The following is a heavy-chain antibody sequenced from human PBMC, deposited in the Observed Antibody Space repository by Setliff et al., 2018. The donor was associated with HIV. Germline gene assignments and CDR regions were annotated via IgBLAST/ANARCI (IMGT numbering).Heavy chain of an antibody. CDR3: ASRVYYYDSNNFLREEGFDP. J-gene: IGHJ5*02. Sequence: ETLSLTCTVSGGSASNSRYYWAWIRQPPGKGLEYIGSIHYNGRTYYNPSLKSRVAISIDTSKNQFSLNLTSVTAADTAVYYCASRVYYYDSNNFLREEGFDPWGQGTLVTVSS. CDR1: GGSASNSRYY. V-gene: IGHV4-39*01. D-gene: IGHD3-22*01. CDR2: IHYNGRT.